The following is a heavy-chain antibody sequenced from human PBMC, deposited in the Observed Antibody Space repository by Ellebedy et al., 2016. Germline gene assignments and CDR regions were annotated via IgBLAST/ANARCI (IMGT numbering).Heavy chain of an antibody. CDR1: GYTFTSYD. J-gene: IGHJ4*02. V-gene: IGHV1-69*13. CDR3: ARGGRVAGTHD. D-gene: IGHD6-19*01. Sequence: SVKVSXXASGYTFTSYDINWVRQATGQGLEWMGGIIPIFGTANYAQKFQGRVTITADESTSTAYMELSSLRSEDTAVYYCARGGRVAGTHDWGQGTLVTVSS. CDR2: IIPIFGTA.